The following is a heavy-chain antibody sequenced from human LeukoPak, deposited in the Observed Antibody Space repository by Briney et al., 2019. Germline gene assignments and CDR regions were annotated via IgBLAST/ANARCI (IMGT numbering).Heavy chain of an antibody. Sequence: GGSLRLSCAASGFAFSSYSMNWVRQAPGKGLEWVSSISSSSSYIYYADSVKGRFTISRDNAKNSLYPQMNSLRAEDTAVYYCARDEDSSSWFRYFDYWGQGTLVTVSS. CDR1: GFAFSSYS. V-gene: IGHV3-21*01. CDR3: ARDEDSSSWFRYFDY. J-gene: IGHJ4*02. CDR2: ISSSSSYI. D-gene: IGHD6-13*01.